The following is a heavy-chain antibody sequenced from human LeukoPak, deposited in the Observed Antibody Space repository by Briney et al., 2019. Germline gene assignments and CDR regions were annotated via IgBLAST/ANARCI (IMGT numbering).Heavy chain of an antibody. V-gene: IGHV3-21*01. CDR1: GLTFSSYS. Sequence: GGSLRLSCAASGLTFSSYSMNWVRQAPGKGLEWVSSISSSSSYIYYADSVKGRFTISRDNAKNSLYLQMNSLRAEDTALYYCARDDGGSFSTTFDIWGQGTMVTVSS. CDR3: ARDDGGSFSTTFDI. J-gene: IGHJ3*02. D-gene: IGHD1-26*01. CDR2: ISSSSSYI.